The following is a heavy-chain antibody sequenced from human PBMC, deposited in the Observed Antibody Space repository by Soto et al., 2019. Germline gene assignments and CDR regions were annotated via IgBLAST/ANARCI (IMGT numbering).Heavy chain of an antibody. CDR1: GYTFTSYG. V-gene: IGHV1-18*01. Sequence: QVQLVQSGAEVKKPGASVKVSCKASGYTFTSYGISWVRQAPGQGLDWMGWISAYNGNTNYAQKLQGRVTMTTDTATSTAYMELRSLRSDDTAVYFCARDRCYGDYEYFDYWCQGTLVTVCS. J-gene: IGHJ4*02. D-gene: IGHD4-17*01. CDR2: ISAYNGNT. CDR3: ARDRCYGDYEYFDY.